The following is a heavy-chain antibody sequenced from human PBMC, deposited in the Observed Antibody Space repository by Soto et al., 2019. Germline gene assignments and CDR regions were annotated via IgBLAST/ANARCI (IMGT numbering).Heavy chain of an antibody. CDR3: ARCEYDYGDHDWVYFDY. D-gene: IGHD4-17*01. J-gene: IGHJ4*02. V-gene: IGHV3-30-3*01. CDR2: ISYDGSNK. CDR1: GFTFSSYA. Sequence: GGSLRLSCAASGFTFSSYAMHWVRQAPGKGLERVAVISYDGSNKYYADSVKGRFTISRDNSKNTLYLQMNSLRAEDTAVYYCARCEYDYGDHDWVYFDYWDQGPLVTVSS.